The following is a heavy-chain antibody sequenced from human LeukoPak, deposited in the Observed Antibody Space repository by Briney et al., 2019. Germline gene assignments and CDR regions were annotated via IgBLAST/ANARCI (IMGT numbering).Heavy chain of an antibody. CDR1: GFTVSSNY. Sequence: GSLRLSCAASGFTVSSNYMSWVRQAPGKGLEWVSVIYSGGSTYYADSVKGRFTISRDNSKNTLYLQMNSLRAEDTAVYYCASGLLWFGELLHAFDIWGQGTMVTVSS. D-gene: IGHD3-10*01. CDR2: IYSGGST. V-gene: IGHV3-66*01. CDR3: ASGLLWFGELLHAFDI. J-gene: IGHJ3*02.